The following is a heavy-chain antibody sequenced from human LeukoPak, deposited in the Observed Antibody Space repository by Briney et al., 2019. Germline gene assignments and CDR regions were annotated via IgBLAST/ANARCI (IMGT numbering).Heavy chain of an antibody. J-gene: IGHJ6*02. D-gene: IGHD3-22*01. CDR3: ARVGYYESSGYYSRPTYYYYGMDV. V-gene: IGHV3-7*01. CDR1: GFTVRSNY. Sequence: GGSLRLSCAASGFTVRSNYMSWVRQAPGKGLEWVANIKQDGSEKYYVDSVKGRFTISRDNAKNSLYLQMNSLRDEDTAVYYCARVGYYESSGYYSRPTYYYYGMDVWGQGTTVTVSS. CDR2: IKQDGSEK.